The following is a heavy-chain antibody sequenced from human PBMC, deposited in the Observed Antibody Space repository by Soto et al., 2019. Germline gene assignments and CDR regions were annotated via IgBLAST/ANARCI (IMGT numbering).Heavy chain of an antibody. V-gene: IGHV1-3*01. D-gene: IGHD3-10*01. J-gene: IGHJ4*02. Sequence: QVQLVQSAPEMRQPGASVKVSCKASGYASLSHAMHWVRQVPGQLYEWLGWINAGVDGTMYSEKFQDRIRITRDTSANTVYMELNALTSEDTVVYYCAREVPGVTSFDYWGQGTLVIVSS. CDR2: INAGVDGT. CDR1: GYASLSHA. CDR3: AREVPGVTSFDY.